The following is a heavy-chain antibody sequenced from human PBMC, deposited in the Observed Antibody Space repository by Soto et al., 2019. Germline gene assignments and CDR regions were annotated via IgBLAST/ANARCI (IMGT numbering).Heavy chain of an antibody. CDR1: GGSISSGDYY. CDR2: IYYSGST. J-gene: IGHJ3*02. V-gene: IGHV4-30-4*01. CDR3: AAETSSSWYSGAFDI. D-gene: IGHD6-13*01. Sequence: SETLSLTCTVSGGSISSGDYYWSWIRQPPGKGLEWIGYIYYSGSTYYNPSLKSRVTISVDTSKNQFSLKLSSVTAAATAVYSCAAETSSSWYSGAFDIWGQGTMVTVSS.